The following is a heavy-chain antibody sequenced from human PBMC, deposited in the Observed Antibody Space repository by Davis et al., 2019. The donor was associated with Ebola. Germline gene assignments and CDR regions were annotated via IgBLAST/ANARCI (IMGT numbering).Heavy chain of an antibody. CDR3: AKDGLLTMITY. J-gene: IGHJ4*02. V-gene: IGHV3-23*01. CDR2: ISGSGGST. D-gene: IGHD3-22*01. Sequence: GESLKTPCAASGFTFRSYAMRWVRQAPGKGLEWVSVISGSGGSTYYANSVKGRFTVSRDNSKNTLYLHMNSLRAEDTAVYYCAKDGLLTMITYWGQGTLVTVSS. CDR1: GFTFRSYA.